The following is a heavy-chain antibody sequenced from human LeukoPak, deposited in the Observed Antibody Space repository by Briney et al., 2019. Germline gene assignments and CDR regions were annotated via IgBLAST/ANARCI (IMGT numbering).Heavy chain of an antibody. V-gene: IGHV3-30*02. J-gene: IGHJ6*04. CDR1: GFTFSSYG. CDR3: AKGATKFCSSTSCYSDV. Sequence: GGSLRLSCAASGFTFSSYGIHWVRQAPGKGLEWVAFIRYDGSSKYYTDSVKGRFTISRDNSRNTLYLQMNSLRAEDTAVYYCAKGATKFCSSTSCYSDVWGKGTTVTVSS. CDR2: IRYDGSSK. D-gene: IGHD2-2*01.